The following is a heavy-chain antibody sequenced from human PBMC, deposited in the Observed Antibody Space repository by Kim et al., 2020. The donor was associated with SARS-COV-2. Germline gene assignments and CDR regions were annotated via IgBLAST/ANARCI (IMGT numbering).Heavy chain of an antibody. V-gene: IGHV1-2*02. CDR3: ARGRGQVTIFGVVIDYYYYYGMDV. D-gene: IGHD3-3*01. CDR2: INPNSGGT. J-gene: IGHJ6*02. CDR1: GYTFTGYY. Sequence: ASVKVSCKASGYTFTGYYMHWVRQAPGQGLEWMGWINPNSGGTNYAQKFQGRVTMTRDTSISTAYMELSRLRSDDTAAYYCARGRGQVTIFGVVIDYYYYYGMDVWGQGTTVTVSS.